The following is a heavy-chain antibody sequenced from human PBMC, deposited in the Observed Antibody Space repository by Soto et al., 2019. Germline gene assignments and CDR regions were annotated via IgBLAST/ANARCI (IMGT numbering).Heavy chain of an antibody. J-gene: IGHJ4*02. V-gene: IGHV1-18*01. CDR3: VRDLDGSGAYYTDF. D-gene: IGHD3-10*01. CDR1: GDTFPNYG. Sequence: ASVKVSCKASGDTFPNYGITCVRRAPGQGLEWMGWISAYKTNIKYAQKFQGRVTLTTDTSTSTAYMELRSLRSDDTAIYYCVRDLDGSGAYYTDFWGQGTLVTVS. CDR2: ISAYKTNI.